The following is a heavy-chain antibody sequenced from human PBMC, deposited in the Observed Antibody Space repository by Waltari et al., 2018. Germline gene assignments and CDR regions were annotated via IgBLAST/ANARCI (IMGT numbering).Heavy chain of an antibody. V-gene: IGHV1-18*01. Sequence: QVQMVQSGAEVKKPGASVRVSCKASGYTFPSFGLNWVQPAPGQGLDWMGWISGYRGDAKFAQKVQGRLTMTTDASTSTAYMELRSLESDDTGVYYCARDGVTLFGVVIAEGNYFDYWGQGTLLTVSS. CDR2: ISGYRGDA. J-gene: IGHJ4*02. CDR3: ARDGVTLFGVVIAEGNYFDY. D-gene: IGHD3-3*01. CDR1: GYTFPSFG.